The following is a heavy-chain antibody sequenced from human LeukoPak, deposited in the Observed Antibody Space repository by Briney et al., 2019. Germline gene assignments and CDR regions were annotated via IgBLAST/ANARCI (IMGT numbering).Heavy chain of an antibody. CDR3: ARESGLTDNWLDS. CDR2: MNPNSGKS. CDR1: GYSFTTHD. D-gene: IGHD5-12*01. J-gene: IGHJ5*01. V-gene: IGHV1-8*01. Sequence: EASVKVSCKASGYSFTTHDINWVRQSTGQGLKWMGWMNPNSGKSGYAQKFQGRVSMTRDTSISTVYMELSSLGSDDTAVYYCARESGLTDNWLDSWGQGTLVIVSS.